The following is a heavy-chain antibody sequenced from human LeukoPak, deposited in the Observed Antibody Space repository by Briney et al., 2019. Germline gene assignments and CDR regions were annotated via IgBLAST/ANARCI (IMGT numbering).Heavy chain of an antibody. V-gene: IGHV4-59*01. J-gene: IGHJ4*02. CDR2: IYYSGST. CDR1: GGSISSYY. CDR3: ASVGGYDSDY. D-gene: IGHD5-12*01. Sequence: SETLSLTCTVSGGSISSYYWSWIRQPPGKGLEWIGNIYYSGSTNYNPSLKSRVTISVDTSKNQFSLKLSSVTAADTAVYYCASVGGYDSDYWGQGTLVTVSS.